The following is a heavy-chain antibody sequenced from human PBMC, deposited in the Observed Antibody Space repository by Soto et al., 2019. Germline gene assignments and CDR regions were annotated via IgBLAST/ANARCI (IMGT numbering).Heavy chain of an antibody. CDR2: INHSGST. V-gene: IGHV4-34*02. CDR3: ARRYCSSTSCLAGFDP. D-gene: IGHD2-2*01. Sequence: QVQLQQWGAGLLKSSETLSLTCAVFGGSFSGDHWTWIRQPPGKGLEWIGEINHSGSTNYNPSLKSRVTISVHTSKKQISLKLKSVTAADTAVYYCARRYCSSTSCLAGFDPWGRGTLVTVSS. CDR1: GGSFSGDH. J-gene: IGHJ5*02.